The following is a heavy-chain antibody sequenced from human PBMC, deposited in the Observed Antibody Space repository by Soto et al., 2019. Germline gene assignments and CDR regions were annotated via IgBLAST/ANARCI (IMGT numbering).Heavy chain of an antibody. J-gene: IGHJ3*01. Sequence: SETLSLTCDVSGASVSSNNWWTWVRQSPGTGLEWIGEIYHTGTTNYSPSLKSRVTLSVDKSKNQFSLKLTSVTAADTGVFFCARGPPTINALDVWGQGTVVTVSS. D-gene: IGHD2-2*01. CDR3: ARGPPTINALDV. CDR1: GASVSSNNW. V-gene: IGHV4-4*02. CDR2: IYHTGTT.